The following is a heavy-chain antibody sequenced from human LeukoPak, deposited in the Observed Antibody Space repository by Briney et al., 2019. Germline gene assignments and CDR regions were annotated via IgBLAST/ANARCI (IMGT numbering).Heavy chain of an antibody. CDR3: ARQTGTVTTPFDY. CDR2: FYYSGST. Sequence: SETLSLTRTVSGGSISSYYWSWIRQPPGKGLEWIGYFYYSGSTSYNPSLKSRVTISVDTSKNQSPLKLTSVTAADTAVYYCARQTGTVTTPFDYWGQGTLVTVSS. V-gene: IGHV4-59*08. J-gene: IGHJ4*02. D-gene: IGHD4-17*01. CDR1: GGSISSYY.